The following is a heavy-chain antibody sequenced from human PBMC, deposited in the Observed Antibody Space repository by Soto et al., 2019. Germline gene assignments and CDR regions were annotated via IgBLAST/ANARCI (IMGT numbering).Heavy chain of an antibody. D-gene: IGHD3-22*01. CDR2: IHYNGRT. CDR3: ARGHFASRGYSNALEC. Sequence: QVQLQESGPRLAKPSETLSLTCSVSGASVTDYYWTWILLTPKRELRWIGFIHYNGRTASSPSLNSRVTSSFDTSEKHVSLILNSVNVADSAIYYCARGHFASRGYSNALECWGQGTLVTVSS. J-gene: IGHJ4*02. V-gene: IGHV4-59*02. CDR1: GASVTDYY.